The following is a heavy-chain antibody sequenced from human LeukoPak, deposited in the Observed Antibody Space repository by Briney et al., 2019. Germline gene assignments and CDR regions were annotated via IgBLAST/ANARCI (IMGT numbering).Heavy chain of an antibody. J-gene: IGHJ4*02. CDR2: INWNSGSV. D-gene: IGHD6-13*01. Sequence: GRSLRLSCAASGFTFDDYAMHWVRQPPGKGLEWVSSINWNSGSVGYADSVRGRFTISRDNAENSLYLQMNSLRAEDTAVYYCAKMDDYSSSWSTIDYWGQGTLVTVSS. CDR3: AKMDDYSSSWSTIDY. V-gene: IGHV3-9*01. CDR1: GFTFDDYA.